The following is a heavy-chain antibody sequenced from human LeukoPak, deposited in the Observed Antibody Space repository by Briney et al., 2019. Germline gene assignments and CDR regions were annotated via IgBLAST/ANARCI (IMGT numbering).Heavy chain of an antibody. CDR2: IIPIFGTA. CDR1: GGTFSSYA. Sequence: APVKVSCKASGGTFSSYAISWVRQAPGQGLEWMGRIIPIFGTANYAQKFQGRVTITTDESTSTAYMELSSLRSEDTAVYYCARGRIVGADDAFDIWGQGTMVTVSS. CDR3: ARGRIVGADDAFDI. J-gene: IGHJ3*02. D-gene: IGHD1-26*01. V-gene: IGHV1-69*05.